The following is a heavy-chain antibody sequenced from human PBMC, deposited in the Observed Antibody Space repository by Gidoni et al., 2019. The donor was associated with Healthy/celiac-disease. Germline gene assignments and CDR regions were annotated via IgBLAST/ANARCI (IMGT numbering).Heavy chain of an antibody. CDR2: ISYDGSNK. V-gene: IGHV3-30-3*01. Sequence: QVQLVESGGGVVQPGRSLRLSCAASGFTFSSYAMHWVRQAPGKGLEWVAVISYDGSNKYYADSVKGRFTISRDNSKNTLYLQMNSLRAEDTAVYYCARDMATSEGGDAFDIWGQGTMVTVSS. J-gene: IGHJ3*02. CDR1: GFTFSSYA. D-gene: IGHD5-12*01. CDR3: ARDMATSEGGDAFDI.